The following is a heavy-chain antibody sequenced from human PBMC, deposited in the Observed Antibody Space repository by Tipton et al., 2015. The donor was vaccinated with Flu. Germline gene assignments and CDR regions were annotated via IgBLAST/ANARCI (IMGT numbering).Heavy chain of an antibody. V-gene: IGHV3-7*01. D-gene: IGHD3-22*01. CDR3: AGEEGHYYDTSGFFDY. Sequence: GSLRLSCAASGFTFSTFWMSWVRQAPGKGLEWVANINQDGSEKYYVDSVKGRFTISRDKAKNSLYLQMNSLRAEDTSVYYCAGEEGHYYDTSGFFDYWGQGTLVTVSS. CDR2: INQDGSEK. J-gene: IGHJ4*02. CDR1: GFTFSTFW.